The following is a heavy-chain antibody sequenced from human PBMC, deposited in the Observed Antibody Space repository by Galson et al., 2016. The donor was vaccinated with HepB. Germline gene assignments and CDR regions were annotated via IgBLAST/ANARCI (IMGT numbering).Heavy chain of an antibody. CDR2: ISGSGATT. Sequence: SLRLSCAASGFIFSNYGMSWVRQAPGKGLEWVSAISGSGATTFYADSAKGRFTVSRDNSKNSVYLQINSLRAEDTAVYYCAKGWVEWLVQDHFDHWGQGTLVTVSP. D-gene: IGHD6-19*01. J-gene: IGHJ4*02. V-gene: IGHV3-23*01. CDR1: GFIFSNYG. CDR3: AKGWVEWLVQDHFDH.